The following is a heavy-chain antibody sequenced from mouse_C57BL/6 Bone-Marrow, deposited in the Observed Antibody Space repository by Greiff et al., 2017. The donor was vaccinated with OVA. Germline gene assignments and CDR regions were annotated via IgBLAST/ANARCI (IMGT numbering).Heavy chain of an antibody. CDR3: ARAYGSRGLYWYFDV. J-gene: IGHJ1*03. V-gene: IGHV1-72*01. CDR1: GYTFTSYW. Sequence: QVQLQQPGAELVKPGASVKLSCKASGYTFTSYWMHWVKQRPGRGLEWIGRIDPNSGGTKYTEQLKSKATLTVDKPSSTAYMQLSSLTSEDSAVYYCARAYGSRGLYWYFDVWGTGTTVTVSS. D-gene: IGHD1-1*01. CDR2: IDPNSGGT.